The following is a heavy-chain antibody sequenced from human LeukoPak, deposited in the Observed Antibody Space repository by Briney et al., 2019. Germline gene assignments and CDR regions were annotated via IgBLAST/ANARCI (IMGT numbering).Heavy chain of an antibody. D-gene: IGHD2-2*01. CDR2: IYYSGST. V-gene: IGHV4-39*01. CDR3: AQVNRRSQYQLPTHFDP. J-gene: IGHJ5*02. CDR1: GGSISSSSYY. Sequence: SETLSLTCTVSGGSISSSSYYWGWIRQPPGKGLEWIGSIYYSGSTYYNTSLKSRVTISVDTSKNQFSLKLSSVTAADTAVYYCAQVNRRSQYQLPTHFDPWGQGTLVTVSS.